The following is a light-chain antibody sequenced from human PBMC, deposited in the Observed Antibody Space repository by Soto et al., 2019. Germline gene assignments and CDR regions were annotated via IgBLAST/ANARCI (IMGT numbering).Light chain of an antibody. CDR2: DVS. V-gene: IGLV2-14*01. CDR1: SSDVGGYNY. CDR3: SSYTSSSTLGV. Sequence: QSALTQPASVSGSPGQSITISCTGTSSDVGGYNYVSWYQQHPGKAPKLMIYDVSNRPSGVSNRFSGSKSGNTASLTISGRQAEDEAEYYCSSYTSSSTLGVFGGGTKLTVL. J-gene: IGLJ2*01.